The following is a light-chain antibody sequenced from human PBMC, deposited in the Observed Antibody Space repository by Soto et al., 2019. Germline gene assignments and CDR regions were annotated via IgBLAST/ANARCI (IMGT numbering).Light chain of an antibody. V-gene: IGKV3-20*01. CDR1: QSFRSSY. Sequence: EIVLTQSPGTLSLSPGERATLSCRASQSFRSSYLAWYQQRPGQAPRLLIYAASSRATGIPDRFSGSGSGTDFTLTISRLEPEDYAVYYCQQYGSSPGFTFGGGTKVAI. CDR2: AAS. CDR3: QQYGSSPGFT. J-gene: IGKJ4*01.